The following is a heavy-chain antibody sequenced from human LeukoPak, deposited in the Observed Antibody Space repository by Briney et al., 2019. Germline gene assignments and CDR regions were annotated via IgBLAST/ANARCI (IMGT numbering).Heavy chain of an antibody. CDR2: ISPSGDIK. J-gene: IGHJ3*02. Sequence: GGSLRLSCVASGFTFSRHGMNWVRQAPGKGLEWVSGISPSGDIKYYVDSVKGRFTVSRDNSKNSLYLQMNSLRAEDTAVYYCASRRPYDSSGPSKAFDIWGQGTMVTVSS. CDR3: ASRRPYDSSGPSKAFDI. D-gene: IGHD3-22*01. CDR1: GFTFSRHG. V-gene: IGHV3-23*01.